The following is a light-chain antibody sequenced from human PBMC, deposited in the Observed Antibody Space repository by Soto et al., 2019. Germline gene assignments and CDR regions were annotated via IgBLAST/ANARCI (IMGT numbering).Light chain of an antibody. CDR3: SSCQPSDVV. CDR2: DVN. J-gene: IGLJ2*01. V-gene: IGLV2-8*01. Sequence: QSALTQPPSASGSPGQSVTISCSGTPSDVGGSNSVSWYQQHPGKAPNLMIYDVNKRPSGVPDRFSGSKSGNTASLTVSGLQAADEAYYFCSSCQPSDVVFGAGTKLTVL. CDR1: PSDVGGSNS.